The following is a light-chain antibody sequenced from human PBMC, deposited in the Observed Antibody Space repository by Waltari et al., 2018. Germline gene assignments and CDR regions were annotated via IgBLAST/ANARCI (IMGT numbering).Light chain of an antibody. CDR2: VNSDGSH. Sequence: QLVLTQSPSASASLGASVKLTCTLSSWHSSNIVTWHQQQPEKGPRYLMKVNSDGSHSKGDEIPDRFSGSSSGAERYLTISTVQSEDEADYSCQTGGHGTWVFGGGTKLTVL. J-gene: IGLJ3*02. V-gene: IGLV4-69*02. CDR1: SWHSSNI. CDR3: QTGGHGTWV.